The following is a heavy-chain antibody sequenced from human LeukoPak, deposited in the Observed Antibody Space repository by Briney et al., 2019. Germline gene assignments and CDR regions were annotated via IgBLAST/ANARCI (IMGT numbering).Heavy chain of an antibody. Sequence: GGSLRLSCGASGFTFSAYNMVWVRQTPGRGLEWLSFISSSISTIYYADSVKGRFTISRDNAKNTLYLQMNSLRAEDTAVYYCAPLGYNSWYAFDCWGQGTLVTVSS. J-gene: IGHJ4*02. CDR2: ISSSISTI. D-gene: IGHD6-13*01. CDR3: APLGYNSWYAFDC. V-gene: IGHV3-48*04. CDR1: GFTFSAYN.